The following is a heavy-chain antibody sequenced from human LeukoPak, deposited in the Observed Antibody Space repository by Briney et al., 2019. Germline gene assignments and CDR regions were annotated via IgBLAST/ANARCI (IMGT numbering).Heavy chain of an antibody. Sequence: GGSLRLSCAASGFTVSSNYMSWVRQAPGKGLEWVSVIYSGGSTYYADSVKGRFTISRDNSKNTLYLQMNSLRAEDTAVYYCAKDWNYVGYFDYWGQGTLVTVSS. J-gene: IGHJ4*02. CDR3: AKDWNYVGYFDY. V-gene: IGHV3-66*01. CDR1: GFTVSSNY. CDR2: IYSGGST. D-gene: IGHD1-7*01.